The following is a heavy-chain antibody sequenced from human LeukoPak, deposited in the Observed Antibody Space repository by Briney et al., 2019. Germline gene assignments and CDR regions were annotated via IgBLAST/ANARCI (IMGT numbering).Heavy chain of an antibody. J-gene: IGHJ4*02. CDR2: IYTSGST. V-gene: IGHV4-61*02. Sequence: SETLSLTCTVSGGSIGSSSYYWGWIRQPAGKGLEWIGRIYTSGSTNYNPSLKSRVTISVDTSKNQFSLKLSSVTAADTAVYYCARGTIRFDYWGQGTLVTVSS. CDR3: ARGTIRFDY. CDR1: GGSIGSSSYY. D-gene: IGHD2-8*01.